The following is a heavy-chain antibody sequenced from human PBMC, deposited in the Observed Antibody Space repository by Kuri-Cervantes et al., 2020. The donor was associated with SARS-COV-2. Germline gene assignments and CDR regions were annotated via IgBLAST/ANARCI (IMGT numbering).Heavy chain of an antibody. J-gene: IGHJ5*02. CDR2: IIPIFGTA. CDR3: ARDWRYCSSTSCLNWLDP. V-gene: IGHV1-69*13. CDR1: GGTFSSYA. D-gene: IGHD2-2*01. Sequence: SVKVSCKASGGTFSSYAISWVRQAPGQGLEWMGGIIPIFGTANYAQKFQGRVTITADESTSTAYMELNSLRSEDTAVYYCARDWRYCSSTSCLNWLDPWGQGTLVTVSS.